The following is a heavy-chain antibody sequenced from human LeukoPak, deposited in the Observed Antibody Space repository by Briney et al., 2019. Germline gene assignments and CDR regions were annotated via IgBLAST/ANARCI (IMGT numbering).Heavy chain of an antibody. J-gene: IGHJ4*02. V-gene: IGHV3-7*01. CDR1: GFTFSGFW. Sequence: GGSLRLSCAVSGFTFSGFWMSWSRQAPGKGLEWVASINSDGSEGYYADVVKGRFTISRDNAKNSLYLQMNSLRAEDTAVYYCARLDSSGYPPPPPADYWGQGTLVTVSS. CDR3: ARLDSSGYPPPPPADY. CDR2: INSDGSEG. D-gene: IGHD3-22*01.